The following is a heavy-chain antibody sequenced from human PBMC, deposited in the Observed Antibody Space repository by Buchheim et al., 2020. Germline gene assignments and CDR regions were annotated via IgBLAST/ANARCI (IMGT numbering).Heavy chain of an antibody. V-gene: IGHV5-10-1*03. CDR1: GYSFTSYW. CDR3: ALGYCTNGVCYTVYYGMDV. CDR2: IDPSDSYT. Sequence: EVQLVQSGAEVKKPGESLRISCKGSGYSFTSYWISWVRQMPGKGLEWMGRIDPSDSYTNYSPSFQGHVTISADKSISTAYPQWSSLKASHTAMYYCALGYCTNGVCYTVYYGMDVWGQGTT. J-gene: IGHJ6*02. D-gene: IGHD2-8*01.